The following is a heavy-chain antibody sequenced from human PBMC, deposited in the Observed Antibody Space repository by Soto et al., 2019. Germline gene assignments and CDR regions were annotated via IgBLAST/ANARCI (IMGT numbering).Heavy chain of an antibody. CDR2: ISARNDYT. CDR3: ARERTWEPLLY. CDR1: GYSFSLYG. Sequence: VELVQSPPAVRRPGASVKVSCQASGYSFSLYGVTWMRQAPGQGLEWMGWISARNDYTHYGQKFEDRVTLTIDTSANTAYMEMRSLRSDDTAFYFCARERTWEPLLYWGRGTLITVSS. D-gene: IGHD1-26*01. V-gene: IGHV1-18*01. J-gene: IGHJ4*01.